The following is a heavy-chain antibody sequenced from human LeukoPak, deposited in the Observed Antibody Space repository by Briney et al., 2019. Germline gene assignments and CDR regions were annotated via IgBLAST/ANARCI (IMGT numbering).Heavy chain of an antibody. CDR1: GYTFTGYY. CDR3: ASSHILGDYMDV. V-gene: IGHV1-18*04. Sequence: ASVKVSCKASGYTFTGYYIHWVRQAPGQGLEWMGWISAYNGNTNYAQKLQGRVTMTTDTSTSTAYMELRSLRSDDTAVYYCASSHILGDYMDVWGKGTTVTVSS. D-gene: IGHD2-21*01. J-gene: IGHJ6*03. CDR2: ISAYNGNT.